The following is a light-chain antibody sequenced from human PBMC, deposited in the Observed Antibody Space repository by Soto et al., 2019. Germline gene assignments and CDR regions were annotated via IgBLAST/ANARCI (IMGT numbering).Light chain of an antibody. CDR3: ATWDDSLNGVV. CDR2: G. Sequence: QSVLTQPPSVSGAPGQRVTISCTGSSSNIGAGYPVHWYQQLPGTAPKLLVAGNRPSGVPDRFSVSKSGASASLAITGLQADDEADYYCATWDDSLNGVVFGGGTKVTVL. J-gene: IGLJ2*01. CDR1: SSNIGAGYP. V-gene: IGLV1-40*01.